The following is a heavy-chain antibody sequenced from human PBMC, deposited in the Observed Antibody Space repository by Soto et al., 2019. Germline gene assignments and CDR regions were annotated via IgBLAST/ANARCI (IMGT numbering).Heavy chain of an antibody. J-gene: IGHJ3*02. Sequence: SETLSLTCSVSGGSISSYFKNWIRQAPGKGLEWIGRIYDSGDANYNPSLKSRVTISLDTSKNQFSLKLSSVTAADTAVYYCVSSRTAVFGDALDIWALGTMVTVS. D-gene: IGHD3-3*01. V-gene: IGHV4-59*03. CDR3: VSSRTAVFGDALDI. CDR1: GGSISSYF. CDR2: IYDSGDA.